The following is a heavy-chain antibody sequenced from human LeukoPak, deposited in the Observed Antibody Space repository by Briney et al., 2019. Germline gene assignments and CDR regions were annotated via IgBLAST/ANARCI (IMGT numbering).Heavy chain of an antibody. D-gene: IGHD5-12*01. V-gene: IGHV3-30*18. Sequence: GGSLRLSCEASGISFSSYGMHWVRQAPGKGLEWVAVISYDGSNKYYADSVKGRFTISRDNSKNTLYLQMNSLRAEDTAVYYCAKDRGYSGYWGQGTLVTVSS. CDR1: GISFSSYG. CDR2: ISYDGSNK. CDR3: AKDRGYSGY. J-gene: IGHJ4*02.